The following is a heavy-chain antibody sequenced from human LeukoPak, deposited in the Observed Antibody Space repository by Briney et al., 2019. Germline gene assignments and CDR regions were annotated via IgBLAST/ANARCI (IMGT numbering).Heavy chain of an antibody. V-gene: IGHV3-21*01. CDR3: ARGEFGDYYYFYMDV. CDR1: GFTFSSYS. J-gene: IGHJ6*03. Sequence: GGSLRLSCAASGFTFSSYSMNWVRQAPGKGLEWVSSISSSSSYIYYGDSVKGRFTISRDDAKNSLFLQMNSLRAEDTATHYCARGEFGDYYYFYMDVWGKGTTVTVSS. CDR2: ISSSSSYI. D-gene: IGHD2/OR15-2a*01.